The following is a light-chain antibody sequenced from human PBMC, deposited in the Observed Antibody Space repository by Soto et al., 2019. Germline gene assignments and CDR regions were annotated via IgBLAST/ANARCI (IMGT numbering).Light chain of an antibody. V-gene: IGKV3-15*01. J-gene: IGKJ2*01. Sequence: EIVMTQSPATLSVSPGERATLSCRASQSVSSNLAWYQQKPGQAPRLLIYGASTRANGIPARFSGSGSGTEFTLTINSLQSEDFAVHYCQQYNNWPPSTFGQGTKLEIK. CDR2: GAS. CDR1: QSVSSN. CDR3: QQYNNWPPST.